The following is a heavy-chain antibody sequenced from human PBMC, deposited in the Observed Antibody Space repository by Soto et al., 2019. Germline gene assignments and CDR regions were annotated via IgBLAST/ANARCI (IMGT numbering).Heavy chain of an antibody. CDR1: GGSISSGGYY. Sequence: SETLSLTCTVSGGSISSGGYYWSWIRQHPGKGLEWIGYIYYSGSTYYNPSLKSRVTISVDTSKNQFSLKLSSVTAADTAVYYCARLLHPGGGWFDPWGQGTLVTVSS. D-gene: IGHD3-16*01. CDR2: IYYSGST. J-gene: IGHJ5*02. CDR3: ARLLHPGGGWFDP. V-gene: IGHV4-31*03.